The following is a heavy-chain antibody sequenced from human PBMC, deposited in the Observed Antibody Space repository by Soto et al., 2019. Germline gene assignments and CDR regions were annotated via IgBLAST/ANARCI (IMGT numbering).Heavy chain of an antibody. Sequence: QVQLVQSGAEVKKPGASVKVSCKASGYTFTSYDINWVRQATGQGLEWMGWMNPNSGNTGYAQKCQGRVTMTRNTSIITAYMELSSLRSDDTALYYCAREVVSRGMVVWGQGTTVTVSS. V-gene: IGHV1-8*01. CDR3: AREVVSRGMVV. CDR2: MNPNSGNT. D-gene: IGHD3-22*01. CDR1: GYTFTSYD. J-gene: IGHJ6*02.